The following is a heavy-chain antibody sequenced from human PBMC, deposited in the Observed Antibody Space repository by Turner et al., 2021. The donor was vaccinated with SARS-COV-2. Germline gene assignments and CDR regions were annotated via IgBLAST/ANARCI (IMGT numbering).Heavy chain of an antibody. J-gene: IGHJ3*02. CDR1: GGSISSYY. CDR2: FSYSGST. Sequence: QVQLQESGPGLVKPSETLSLTCTVSGGSISSYYCSWIRQPPGKGLEWIGYFSYSGSTNYNPSLKSRVTISVDTSKNHFSLKLSSVTAADTAVYYCARTTSGYYFDAFDIWGQGTMVTVSA. V-gene: IGHV4-59*01. CDR3: ARTTSGYYFDAFDI. D-gene: IGHD3-22*01.